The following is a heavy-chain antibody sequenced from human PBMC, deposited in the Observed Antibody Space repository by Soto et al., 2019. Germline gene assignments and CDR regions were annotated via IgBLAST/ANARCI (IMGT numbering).Heavy chain of an antibody. V-gene: IGHV4-59*12. CDR2: VYYDGTT. J-gene: IGHJ4*02. D-gene: IGHD6-19*01. CDR3: AKDKIAVAARGYFDY. CDR1: GDSMNLYY. Sequence: SETLSLTCSVSGDSMNLYYWSWIRQPPGRGLEWIGYVYYDGTTKYNPSLKGRLTISEDTSKNQFSLRLDSVTAADTAVYYCAKDKIAVAARGYFDYWGQGTLVTVSS.